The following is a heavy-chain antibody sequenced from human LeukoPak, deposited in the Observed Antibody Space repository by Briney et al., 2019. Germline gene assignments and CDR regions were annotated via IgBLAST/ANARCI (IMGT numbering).Heavy chain of an antibody. Sequence: GASVKVSCKASGYTFTSYGISWVRQAPGQGLEWMGWISAYNGNTNYAQKLQGGVTMTTDTSTSTAYMELSRLRSDDTAVYYCARESPEGGYDFWSGYRYYYYGMDVWGQGTTVTVSS. CDR2: ISAYNGNT. J-gene: IGHJ6*02. CDR1: GYTFTSYG. D-gene: IGHD3-3*01. CDR3: ARESPEGGYDFWSGYRYYYYGMDV. V-gene: IGHV1-18*01.